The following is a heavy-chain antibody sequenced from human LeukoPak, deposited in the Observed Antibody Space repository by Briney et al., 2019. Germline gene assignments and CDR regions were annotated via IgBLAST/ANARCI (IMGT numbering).Heavy chain of an antibody. CDR1: GFTFGNYA. CDR2: IRSKAYGGTT. V-gene: IGHV3-49*03. Sequence: GGSLRLSCTASGFTFGNYAMSWFRQAPGKGLEWVGFIRSKAYGGTTEYAASVKGRFTISRDDSKSIAYLQMNSLKTEDTAVYYCPRETRSSGWPHFDYWGQGTLVTVSS. CDR3: PRETRSSGWPHFDY. D-gene: IGHD6-19*01. J-gene: IGHJ4*02.